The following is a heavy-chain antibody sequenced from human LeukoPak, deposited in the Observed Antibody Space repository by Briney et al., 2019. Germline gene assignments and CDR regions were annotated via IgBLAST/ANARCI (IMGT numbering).Heavy chain of an antibody. D-gene: IGHD1-26*01. CDR3: ARQETSSYNGAFDI. J-gene: IGHJ3*02. CDR1: GFTFSSYW. V-gene: IGHV3-7*01. Sequence: GGSLRLSCAASGFTFSSYWMSWVRQAPGKGLEWVANIKQDGSEKYYVDSVKGRFTISRDNAKNPLYLQMNSLRADDTAVYYCARQETSSYNGAFDIWGQGTMVTVSS. CDR2: IKQDGSEK.